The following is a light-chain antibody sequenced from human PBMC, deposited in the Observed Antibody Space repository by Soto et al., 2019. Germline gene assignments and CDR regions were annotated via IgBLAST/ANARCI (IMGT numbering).Light chain of an antibody. V-gene: IGKV3-20*01. Sequence: DIVLTQSPGTLSLSPGERATLSCRASQSVSSSYLAWYQQKPGQAPRLLIYGASSMATGIPDRFSGSGSGTDFTLTISRLEPEDFAVYYCQQYGSSPFTFGPGTKVDIK. CDR1: QSVSSSY. J-gene: IGKJ3*01. CDR2: GAS. CDR3: QQYGSSPFT.